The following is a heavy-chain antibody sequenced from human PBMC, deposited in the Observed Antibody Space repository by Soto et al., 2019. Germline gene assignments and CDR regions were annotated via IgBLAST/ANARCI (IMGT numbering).Heavy chain of an antibody. D-gene: IGHD3-16*01. CDR3: AREGGESSDGLYYFDS. J-gene: IGHJ4*02. CDR1: GGSTSSDNY. Sequence: SETLSLTCTVSGGSTSSDNYWSWIRQPPGKGLEWIGHIYYSGNTDYNPSLKSRLAISIDTSKKQFSLKLSSVTAAETAVYFCAREGGESSDGLYYFDSWGQGFLVTVSS. V-gene: IGHV4-30-4*01. CDR2: IYYSGNT.